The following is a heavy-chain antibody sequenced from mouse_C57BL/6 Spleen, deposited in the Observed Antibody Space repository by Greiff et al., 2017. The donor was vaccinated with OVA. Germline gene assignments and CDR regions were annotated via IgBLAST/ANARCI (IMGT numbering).Heavy chain of an antibody. CDR3: ARRYEYDEGFAY. J-gene: IGHJ3*01. CDR2: IYPGDGDT. D-gene: IGHD2-4*01. Sequence: QVQLKQSGPELVKPGASVKISCKASGYAFSSSWMNWVKQRPGKGLEWIGRIYPGDGDTNYNGKFKGKATLTADKSSSTAYMQLSSLTSEDSAVYFCARRYEYDEGFAYWGQGTLVTVSA. V-gene: IGHV1-82*01. CDR1: GYAFSSSW.